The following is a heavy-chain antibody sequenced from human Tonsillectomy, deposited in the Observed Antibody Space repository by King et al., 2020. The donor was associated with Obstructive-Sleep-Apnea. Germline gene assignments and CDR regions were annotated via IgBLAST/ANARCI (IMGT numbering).Heavy chain of an antibody. Sequence: VQLVESGAEVKKPGASVKVSCKASGYTFTIYDVNWVRQATGQGLEWMGGVSPNSGNTGYAQKFQGRVTMTRDTSINKAYMELSSLTSEDTAIYYCVRGEWGLPHWGQGTLVTVSS. J-gene: IGHJ4*02. D-gene: IGHD1-26*01. CDR2: VSPNSGNT. V-gene: IGHV1-8*01. CDR1: GYTFTIYD. CDR3: VRGEWGLPH.